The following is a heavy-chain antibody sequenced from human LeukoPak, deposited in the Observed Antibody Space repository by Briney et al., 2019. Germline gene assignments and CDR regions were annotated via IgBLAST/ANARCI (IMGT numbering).Heavy chain of an antibody. D-gene: IGHD3-10*01. CDR2: INWNGGST. CDR1: GFTFSSYW. Sequence: GGSLRLSCAASGFTFSSYWMSWVRQAPGKGLEWVSGINWNGGSTGYADSVKGRFTISRDNAKNSLYLQMNSLRAEDTALYYCARDLEVPRGWNYYYYMDVWGKGTTVTVSS. V-gene: IGHV3-20*04. CDR3: ARDLEVPRGWNYYYYMDV. J-gene: IGHJ6*03.